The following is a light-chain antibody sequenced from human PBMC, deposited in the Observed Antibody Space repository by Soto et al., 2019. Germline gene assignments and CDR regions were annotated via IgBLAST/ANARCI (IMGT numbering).Light chain of an antibody. Sequence: EVVLTQSPDTLSLSPGERATLSCRASQSISSDYLVWYQQKPGQAPRLLIYGASSRATGIPDRFSGSGSGTDFTLTISGLEPADLGVYYCQQRHNWPITFGQGTRLEIK. V-gene: IGKV3D-20*02. J-gene: IGKJ5*01. CDR3: QQRHNWPIT. CDR2: GAS. CDR1: QSISSDY.